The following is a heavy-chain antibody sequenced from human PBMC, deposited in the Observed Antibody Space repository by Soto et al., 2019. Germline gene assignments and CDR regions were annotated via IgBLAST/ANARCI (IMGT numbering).Heavy chain of an antibody. Sequence: SETLSLTCTVSGGSISSYYWSWIRQPPGKGLEWIGYIYYSGITNYNPSLKSRVTISVDTSKNQFSLKLSSVTAADTAVYYCARVPRITMVRGGDYYYYGMDVWGQGTTVTVSS. CDR1: GGSISSYY. CDR2: IYYSGIT. D-gene: IGHD3-10*01. V-gene: IGHV4-59*01. CDR3: ARVPRITMVRGGDYYYYGMDV. J-gene: IGHJ6*02.